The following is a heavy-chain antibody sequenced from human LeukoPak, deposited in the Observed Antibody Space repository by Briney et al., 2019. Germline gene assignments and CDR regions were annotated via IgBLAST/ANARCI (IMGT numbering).Heavy chain of an antibody. CDR2: IYNSAST. CDR1: GASITSHY. D-gene: IGHD6-19*01. CDR3: TRGYNSGWHDY. Sequence: SETLSLTCIVSGASITSHYWSWIRQPPGKGQECIWYIYNSASTNYNPSLKSRVTISIDTSKNQFSLRLSSVTAADTAVYYCTRGYNSGWHDYWGQGTLVTVSS. J-gene: IGHJ4*02. V-gene: IGHV4-59*08.